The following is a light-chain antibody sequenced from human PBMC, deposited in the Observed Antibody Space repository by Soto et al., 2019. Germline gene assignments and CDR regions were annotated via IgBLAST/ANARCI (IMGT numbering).Light chain of an antibody. V-gene: IGKV3-15*01. CDR3: QQYNNWPPKQYT. Sequence: EIVMTQSPATLSVSPGERATLSCRASQSVSSNLAWYQHKPGQAPRLLIYGASTMATGIPARFSASGSGTEFSLTISSLQSEDFAVYYCQQYNNWPPKQYTFGQGTKLEIK. CDR2: GAS. CDR1: QSVSSN. J-gene: IGKJ2*01.